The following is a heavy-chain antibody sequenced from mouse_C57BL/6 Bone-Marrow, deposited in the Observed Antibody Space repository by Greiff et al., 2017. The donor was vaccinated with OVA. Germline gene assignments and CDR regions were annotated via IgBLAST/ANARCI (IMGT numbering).Heavy chain of an antibody. J-gene: IGHJ3*01. CDR3: ARDRTGSAY. D-gene: IGHD4-1*01. Sequence: EVKLMESGPGLVKPSQSLSLTCSVTGYSITSGYYWNWIRQFPGNKLEWMGYISYDGSNNYNPSLKNRISITRDTSKNQFFLKLNSVTTEDTATYYCARDRTGSAYWGQGTLVTVSA. V-gene: IGHV3-6*01. CDR1: GYSITSGYY. CDR2: ISYDGSN.